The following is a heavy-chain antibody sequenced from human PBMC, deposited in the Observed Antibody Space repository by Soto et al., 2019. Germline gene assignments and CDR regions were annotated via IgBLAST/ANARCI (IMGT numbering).Heavy chain of an antibody. CDR1: GFPFSNAW. Sequence: GGSLRLSCAASGFPFSNAWMNWVRQAPGKGLEWVGRIKSKTDGGTTDYAAPVKGRFTISRDDSKNTLYLQMNSLKTEDTAVYYCTTDQAAAGTEFDYWGQGTLVTVSS. J-gene: IGHJ4*02. CDR3: TTDQAAAGTEFDY. CDR2: IKSKTDGGTT. D-gene: IGHD6-13*01. V-gene: IGHV3-15*07.